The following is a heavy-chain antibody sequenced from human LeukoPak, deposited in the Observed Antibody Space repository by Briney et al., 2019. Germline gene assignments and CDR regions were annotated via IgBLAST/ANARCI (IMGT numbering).Heavy chain of an antibody. J-gene: IGHJ6*02. Sequence: SETLYLTCAVYGGSLSGYYWSWIRQPPGKGLEWIGEINHSGSTNYKPSLKSRVTISVDTSKNQFSLKLSSVTAADTAVYYCARGGQRKSKYYYGSGRTNYYYYGMDVWGQGTTVTVSS. CDR3: ARGGQRKSKYYYGSGRTNYYYYGMDV. D-gene: IGHD3-10*01. CDR2: INHSGST. CDR1: GGSLSGYY. V-gene: IGHV4-34*01.